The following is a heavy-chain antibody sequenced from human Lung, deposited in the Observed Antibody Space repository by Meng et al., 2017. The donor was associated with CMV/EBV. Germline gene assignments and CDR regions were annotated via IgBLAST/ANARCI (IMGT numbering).Heavy chain of an antibody. Sequence: GGSXRLXXAASGFSFSNYAMHWVRQAPGKGLEWVAFIRYDGSNPYYVDSVKGRFIISRDNSKRTLYLQMNSLRAEDTAVYYCAKDLSYCTTTSCFEGSRFYYAMDIWGQGXTVTVSS. D-gene: IGHD2-2*01. CDR2: IRYDGSNP. V-gene: IGHV3-30*02. CDR3: AKDLSYCTTTSCFEGSRFYYAMDI. CDR1: GFSFSNYA. J-gene: IGHJ6*02.